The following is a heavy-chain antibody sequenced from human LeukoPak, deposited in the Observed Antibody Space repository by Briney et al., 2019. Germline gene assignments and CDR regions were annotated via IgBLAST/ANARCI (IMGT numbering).Heavy chain of an antibody. D-gene: IGHD3-10*01. Sequence: ASETLSLTCAVYGGSFNDFYGSWIRQSPGKGLEWIGEISQSGRTNYNPSLRSRVTISIDTSKNQFSLKLNSVTAADTAVYYCARGHDPRDWGQGNLVIVSS. CDR3: ARGHDPRD. J-gene: IGHJ4*02. V-gene: IGHV4-34*01. CDR1: GGSFNDFY. CDR2: ISQSGRT.